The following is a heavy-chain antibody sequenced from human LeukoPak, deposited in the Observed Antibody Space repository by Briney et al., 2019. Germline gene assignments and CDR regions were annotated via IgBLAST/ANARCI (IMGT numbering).Heavy chain of an antibody. D-gene: IGHD6-6*01. V-gene: IGHV4-59*01. Sequence: SETLSLTCTVSGGSISSYYRSWIRQPPGKGLEWIGYIYYSGSTNYNPSLKSRVTISVDTSKNQFSLKLSSVTAADTAVYYCARGARYSSSSFDYWGQGTLVTVSS. CDR1: GGSISSYY. J-gene: IGHJ4*02. CDR2: IYYSGST. CDR3: ARGARYSSSSFDY.